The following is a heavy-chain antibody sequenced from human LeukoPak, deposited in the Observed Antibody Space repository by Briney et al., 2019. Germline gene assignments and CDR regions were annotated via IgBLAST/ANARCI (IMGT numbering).Heavy chain of an antibody. Sequence: PGGSLRLSCAASGFTFDDYAMHWVRQAPGKGLEWVSGISWNSGSTGYADSVKGRFTISRDNAKNSLYPQMNSLRGEDTALYYCAKAREDYYGMDVWGQGTTVTVSS. CDR1: GFTFDDYA. V-gene: IGHV3-9*01. D-gene: IGHD1-26*01. CDR2: ISWNSGST. CDR3: AKAREDYYGMDV. J-gene: IGHJ6*02.